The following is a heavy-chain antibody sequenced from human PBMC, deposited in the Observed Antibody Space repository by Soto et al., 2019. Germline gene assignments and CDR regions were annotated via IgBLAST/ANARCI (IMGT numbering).Heavy chain of an antibody. V-gene: IGHV4-34*01. CDR3: ARGPIAFLDTLLLWFGDRSECGGMDV. CDR1: GGSFSGYY. D-gene: IGHD3-10*01. CDR2: INHSGST. Sequence: QVQLQQWGAGLLKPSETLSLTCAVYGGSFSGYYWSWIRQPPGKGLEWIGEINHSGSTNYNPSLKSRVTISVDTSKNQFSLKLSSVTAADTAVYYCARGPIAFLDTLLLWFGDRSECGGMDVW. J-gene: IGHJ6*01.